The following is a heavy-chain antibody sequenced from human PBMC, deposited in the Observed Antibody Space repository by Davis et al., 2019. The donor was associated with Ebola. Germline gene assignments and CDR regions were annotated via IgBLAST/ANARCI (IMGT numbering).Heavy chain of an antibody. J-gene: IGHJ2*01. CDR2: IYHGGIT. CDR3: ARPLNDYGDYWYFDL. D-gene: IGHD4-17*01. V-gene: IGHV4-4*02. Sequence: SETLSLTCGVSGDSISSRNWWSWVRRSPGKGLEWIGEIYHGGITNYNPSLKSRATISVDKSKNQFSLKLSSVTAADTAVYYCARPLNDYGDYWYFDLWGRGTLVTVSS. CDR1: GDSISSRNW.